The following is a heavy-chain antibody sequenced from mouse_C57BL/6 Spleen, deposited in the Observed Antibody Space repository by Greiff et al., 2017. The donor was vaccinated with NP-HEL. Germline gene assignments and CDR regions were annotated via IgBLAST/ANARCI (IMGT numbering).Heavy chain of an antibody. CDR3: ARYGGLRYYFDY. D-gene: IGHD2-4*01. CDR2: INPNNGGT. Sequence: EVQLQQSGPELVKPGASVKISCKASGYTFTDYYMNWVKQSHGKSLEWIGDINPNNGGTSYNQKFKGKATLTVDKSSSTAYMELRSLTSEDSAVYYCARYGGLRYYFDYWGQGTTLTVSS. V-gene: IGHV1-26*01. J-gene: IGHJ2*01. CDR1: GYTFTDYY.